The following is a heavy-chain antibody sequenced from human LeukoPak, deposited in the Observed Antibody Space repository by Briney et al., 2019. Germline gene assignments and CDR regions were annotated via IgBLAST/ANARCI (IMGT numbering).Heavy chain of an antibody. J-gene: IGHJ4*02. CDR1: GYIFSNYG. Sequence: GASVKVSCKASGYIFSNYGISWVRQAPGQGLEWLGWINPKSGAADYAQQFRGRVTMTRDTSINTDYMEMKRVTSDDTAVYYCARGAEAETSPLDFWGQGTLVIVS. CDR3: ARGAEAETSPLDF. V-gene: IGHV1-2*02. D-gene: IGHD6-13*01. CDR2: INPKSGAA.